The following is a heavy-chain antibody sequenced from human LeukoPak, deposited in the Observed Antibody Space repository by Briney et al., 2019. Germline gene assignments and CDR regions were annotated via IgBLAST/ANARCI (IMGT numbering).Heavy chain of an antibody. CDR3: ARGPSMIVVRLLANDAFDI. J-gene: IGHJ3*02. V-gene: IGHV4-34*01. D-gene: IGHD3-22*01. CDR1: GGSFSGYY. Sequence: SEALSLTCAVYGGSFSGYYWSWIRQPPGKGREWIGEINHSGSTNYNPSLKSRVTISVDTSKNQFSLKLSSVTAADTAVYYCARGPSMIVVRLLANDAFDIWGQGTMVTVSS. CDR2: INHSGST.